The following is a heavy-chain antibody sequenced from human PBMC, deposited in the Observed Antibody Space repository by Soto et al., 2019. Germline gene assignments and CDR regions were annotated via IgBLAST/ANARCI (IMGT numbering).Heavy chain of an antibody. CDR1: GFTFSLYA. CDR2: TSGTGTTI. CDR3: AKFFVATGGSSGWPWYFDS. J-gene: IGHJ4*02. V-gene: IGHV3-23*01. D-gene: IGHD6-25*01. Sequence: EVQLLESGGGWVQPGGSRRLSCAASGFTFSLYARSCVRQAPGKVLEWVSATSGTGTTIYSADSVRGRFSISRDNSRNKLSLQMNSLSPEDTAVYYCAKFFVATGGSSGWPWYFDSWGRGTLVAVSS.